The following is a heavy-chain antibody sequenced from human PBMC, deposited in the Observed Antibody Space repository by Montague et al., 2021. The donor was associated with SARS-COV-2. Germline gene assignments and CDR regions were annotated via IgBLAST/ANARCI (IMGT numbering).Heavy chain of an antibody. V-gene: IGHV4-59*11. D-gene: IGHD3-16*02. CDR3: ARANLVTFGGVIDLFEH. CDR1: GGSINSHY. CDR2: VYYRGST. Sequence: SETLSLTCTVSGGSINSHYWSWIRQSPGQGLEWIGYVYYRGSTKYNPSLKSRVTISVETSKNQFYLKLTSVTAADAAVYYCARANLVTFGGVIDLFEHWGQGSLVTASS. J-gene: IGHJ4*02.